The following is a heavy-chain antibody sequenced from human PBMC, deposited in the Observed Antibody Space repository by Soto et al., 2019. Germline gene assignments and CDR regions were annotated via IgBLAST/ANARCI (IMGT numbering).Heavy chain of an antibody. D-gene: IGHD1-20*01. Sequence: PGGSLRLSYAASGFTFSSYAMSWVRQAPGKGLEWVSAISGSGGSTYYADSVKGRFTISRDNSKNTLYLQMNSLRAEDTAVYYCAKDRLGIPVYYYWGQGTLVTVSS. CDR2: ISGSGGST. V-gene: IGHV3-23*01. CDR1: GFTFSSYA. CDR3: AKDRLGIPVYYY. J-gene: IGHJ4*02.